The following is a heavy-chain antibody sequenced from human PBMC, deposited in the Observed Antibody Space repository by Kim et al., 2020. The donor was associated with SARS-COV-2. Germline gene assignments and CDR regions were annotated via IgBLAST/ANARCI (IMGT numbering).Heavy chain of an antibody. Sequence: SETLSLTCAVYGGSFSGYYWSWIRQPPGKGLEWIGEINHSGSTNYNPSLKSRVTISVDTSKNQFSLKLSSVTAADTAVYYCARGRVPAAIRTSDAFDIWGQGTMGTVSS. J-gene: IGHJ3*02. CDR2: INHSGST. V-gene: IGHV4-34*01. CDR3: ARGRVPAAIRTSDAFDI. CDR1: GGSFSGYY. D-gene: IGHD2-2*01.